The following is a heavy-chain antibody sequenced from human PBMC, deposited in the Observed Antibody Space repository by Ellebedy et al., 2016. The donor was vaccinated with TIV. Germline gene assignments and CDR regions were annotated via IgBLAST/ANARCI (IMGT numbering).Heavy chain of an antibody. J-gene: IGHJ4*02. V-gene: IGHV4-59*08. D-gene: IGHD4-17*01. CDR3: AGVHDYEDGFDY. CDR2: IYYSGST. Sequence: MPSETLSLTCTVSGGSISSYYWSWIRQPPGKGLEWIGYIYYSGSTNYNPSLKSRVTISVDTSKNQFSLKLSSVTAADTAVFYCAGVHDYEDGFDYWGQGTLVTVSS. CDR1: GGSISSYY.